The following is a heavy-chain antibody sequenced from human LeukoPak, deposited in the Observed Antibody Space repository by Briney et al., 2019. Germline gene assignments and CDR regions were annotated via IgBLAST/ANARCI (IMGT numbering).Heavy chain of an antibody. J-gene: IGHJ4*02. D-gene: IGHD6-13*01. CDR2: IPYDGSNK. V-gene: IGHV3-30-3*01. Sequence: PGGSLRLSCAASGFTFSSYAMHWVRQAPGKRLEWVAVIPYDGSNKYYADSVKGRFTISRDNSKNTLYLQMNSLRAEDTAVYYCASAAGYSSSWGQGTLVTVSS. CDR1: GFTFSSYA. CDR3: ASAAGYSSS.